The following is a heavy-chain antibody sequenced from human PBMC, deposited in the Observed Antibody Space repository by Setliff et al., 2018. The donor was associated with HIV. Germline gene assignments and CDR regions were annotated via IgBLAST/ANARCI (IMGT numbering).Heavy chain of an antibody. D-gene: IGHD3-9*01. CDR2: ITSTGTTT. Sequence: GVLRLSCAASGFSFRDYYMTWVRQAPGRGLEWVSYITSTGTTTLYADSLRGRFTASRDNAESTLYLQMNNLRAEDTAVYYCAIIRETGSPYWGQGTQVTVSS. J-gene: IGHJ4*02. CDR1: GFSFRDYY. CDR3: AIIRETGSPY. V-gene: IGHV3-11*04.